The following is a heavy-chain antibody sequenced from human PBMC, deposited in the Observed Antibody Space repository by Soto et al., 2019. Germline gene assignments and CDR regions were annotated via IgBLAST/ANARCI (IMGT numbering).Heavy chain of an antibody. CDR3: ARDPGQLWLPAEPMWGMDV. J-gene: IGHJ6*02. CDR1: GFTFSSYS. V-gene: IGHV3-48*02. CDR2: ISSSSSTI. D-gene: IGHD5-18*01. Sequence: GGSLRLSCAASGFTFSSYSMNWVRQAPGKGLEWVSYISSSSSTIYYADSVKGRFTISRDNAKNSLYLQMNSLRDEDTAVYYCARDPGQLWLPAEPMWGMDVWGQGTTVTVSS.